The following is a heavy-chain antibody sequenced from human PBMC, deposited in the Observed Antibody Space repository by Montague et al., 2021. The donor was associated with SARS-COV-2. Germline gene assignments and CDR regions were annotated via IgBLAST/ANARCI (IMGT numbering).Heavy chain of an antibody. CDR2: IYPSGST. Sequence: TLSLTCTVSGDSITSDSYCWSWIRQPAGKGLEWIGHIYPSGSTNYNPSLRSRVTLSVDTSKKRFSLRLGPVSAADTAMYYCARDWWGTGGILSGWGQGTLVTVSS. D-gene: IGHD2-8*02. CDR3: ARDWWGTGGILSG. V-gene: IGHV4-61*09. J-gene: IGHJ4*02. CDR1: GDSITSDSYC.